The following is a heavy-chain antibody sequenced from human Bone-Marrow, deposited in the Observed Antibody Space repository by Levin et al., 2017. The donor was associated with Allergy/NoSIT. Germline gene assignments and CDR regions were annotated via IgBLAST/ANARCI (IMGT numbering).Heavy chain of an antibody. V-gene: IGHV3-30*04. J-gene: IGHJ4*02. CDR2: ISHDGEEN. CDR1: GFTFSSHP. D-gene: IGHD3-10*01. CDR3: VRDGSADQRMVWGRDFDF. Sequence: GGSLRLSCKASGFTFSSHPLHWVRQAPGKGLEWVASISHDGEENRYADSVRGRFTISRDNSKSTLYLQMNSLRGNDTALYYCVRDGSADQRMVWGRDFDFWGQGAQVSVSS.